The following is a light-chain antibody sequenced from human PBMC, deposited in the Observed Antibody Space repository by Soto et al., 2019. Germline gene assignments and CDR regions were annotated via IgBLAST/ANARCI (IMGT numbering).Light chain of an antibody. V-gene: IGLV2-14*01. J-gene: IGLJ1*01. CDR3: SSFSSSSTPDV. CDR1: GYKY. Sequence: GYKYVSWYQQHPGTGPKLMIFEVTCRPSGVSERFSRSKSANTASLTSSGLPPQGEADYYCSSFSSSSTPDVFATGTKVTVL. CDR2: EVT.